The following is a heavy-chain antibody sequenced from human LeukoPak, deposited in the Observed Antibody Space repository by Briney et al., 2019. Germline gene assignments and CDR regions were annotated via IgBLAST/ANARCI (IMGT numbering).Heavy chain of an antibody. V-gene: IGHV4-59*01. D-gene: IGHD6-13*01. CDR3: ARAIPGTDWYFDL. Sequence: SETLSLTCTVSGGSISSYYWSWIRLPPGKGLEWSGYIYYSGSTNYNPSLKSRVTISVDTSKSQFSLKLSSVTAADTAVYYCARAIPGTDWYFDLWGRGTLVTVSS. CDR2: IYYSGST. CDR1: GGSISSYY. J-gene: IGHJ2*01.